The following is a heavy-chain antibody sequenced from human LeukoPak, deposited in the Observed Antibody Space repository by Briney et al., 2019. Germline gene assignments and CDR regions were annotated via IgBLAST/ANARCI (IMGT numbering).Heavy chain of an antibody. CDR3: ARDIAVAGISHYYYYMDV. CDR2: ISAYNGNT. Sequence: GASVKVSCKASGYTFTSYGISWVRQAPGQGLEWMGWISAYNGNTNYAQKLQGRVTMTTDTSTSTAYMELRSLRSDDTAVYYCARDIAVAGISHYYYYMDVWGKGTTVTVSS. J-gene: IGHJ6*03. CDR1: GYTFTSYG. D-gene: IGHD6-19*01. V-gene: IGHV1-18*01.